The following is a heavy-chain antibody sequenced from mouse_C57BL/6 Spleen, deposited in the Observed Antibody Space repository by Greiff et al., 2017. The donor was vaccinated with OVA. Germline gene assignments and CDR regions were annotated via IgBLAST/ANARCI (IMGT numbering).Heavy chain of an antibody. J-gene: IGHJ4*01. Sequence: VQLQQPGAELVKPGASVKLSCKASGYTFTSYWMHWVKQRPGQGLEWIGMIHPNSGSTNYNAKFQSKATLTVDTSSSTAYMQLSSLTSEDSAVYYCARYYCAMDYWGQGTSVTVSA. V-gene: IGHV1-64*01. CDR3: ARYYCAMDY. CDR2: IHPNSGST. CDR1: GYTFTSYW.